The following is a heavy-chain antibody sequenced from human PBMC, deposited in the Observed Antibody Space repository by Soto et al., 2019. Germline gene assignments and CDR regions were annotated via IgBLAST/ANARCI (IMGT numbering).Heavy chain of an antibody. Sequence: SETLSLTCTVSGCSISSSSYYWGWIRQPPGKGLEWIGSIYYSGSTYYNPSLKSRVTISVDTSKNTLYLQMNSLRAEDTAVYYCARDIGFGSRKNFDYWGQGTLVTVSS. CDR1: GCSISSSSYY. D-gene: IGHD6-13*01. V-gene: IGHV4-39*02. CDR2: IYYSGST. CDR3: ARDIGFGSRKNFDY. J-gene: IGHJ4*02.